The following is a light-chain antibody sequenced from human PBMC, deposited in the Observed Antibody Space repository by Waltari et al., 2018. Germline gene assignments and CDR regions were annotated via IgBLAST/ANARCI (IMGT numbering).Light chain of an antibody. CDR3: CSFSGANNLL. CDR1: ARDIGGFHF. J-gene: IGLJ2*01. Sequence: QSALTQPPSASGSPGQSVPFSCTVTARDIGGFHFVSWYQQHPDKAPRLIIYDVIKRPSGVADRFSGSKSGNTASLTVSGLQAEDEADYFCCSFSGANNLLFGGGTRLTV. CDR2: DVI. V-gene: IGLV2-8*01.